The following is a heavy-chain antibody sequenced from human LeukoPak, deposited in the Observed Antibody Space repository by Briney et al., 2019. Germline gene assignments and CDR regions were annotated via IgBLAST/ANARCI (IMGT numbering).Heavy chain of an antibody. CDR2: ISYDGSNK. CDR1: GFTFSSYG. CDR3: AKVRSSLDGYTPYYFDY. V-gene: IGHV3-30*18. D-gene: IGHD5-12*01. J-gene: IGHJ4*02. Sequence: GGSLRLSCAASGFTFSSYGMHWVRQAPGKGLEWVAVISYDGSNKYYADSVKGRFTISRDNSKNTLYLQMNSLRAEDTAVYYCAKVRSSLDGYTPYYFDYWGQGTLVTVSS.